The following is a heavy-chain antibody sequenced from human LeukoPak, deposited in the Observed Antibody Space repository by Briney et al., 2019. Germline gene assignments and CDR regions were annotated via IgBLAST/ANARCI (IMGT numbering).Heavy chain of an antibody. V-gene: IGHV3-11*01. D-gene: IGHD1-26*01. CDR1: GFRIGDYY. CDR2: ISGSGGTV. J-gene: IGHJ4*02. Sequence: GGSLRLSCAASGFRIGDYYMSWIRQAPGKGLECISFISGSGGTVRYADSVKGRFTIFRDNAENSLYLQMNSLRVEDTAVYYCAREAWANVDFWGQGTLVTVPS. CDR3: AREAWANVDF.